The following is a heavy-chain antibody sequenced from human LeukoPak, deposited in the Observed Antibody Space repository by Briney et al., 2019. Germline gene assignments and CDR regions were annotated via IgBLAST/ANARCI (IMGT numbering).Heavy chain of an antibody. D-gene: IGHD2/OR15-2a*01. V-gene: IGHV3-7*01. CDR3: ARDLDFYATDY. J-gene: IGHJ4*02. Sequence: GGSLRLSCTASGFSLSGYWMSWVRQAPRPGLGWVANIGKDGSWIHYADSVKGRFTISRDNAKNSLSLQMNSLRADDTAIYYCARDLDFYATDYWGQGTLVTVSS. CDR2: IGKDGSWI. CDR1: GFSLSGYW.